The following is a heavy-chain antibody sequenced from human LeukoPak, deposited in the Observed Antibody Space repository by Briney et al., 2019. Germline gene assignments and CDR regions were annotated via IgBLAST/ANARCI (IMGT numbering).Heavy chain of an antibody. Sequence: GGSLRLSCAASGSTFSSYSMNWVRQAPGKGLEWVSYISSSSSTIYYADSVKGRFTISRDNAKNSLYLQMNSLRDEDTAVYYCARDRYDFWSGYYATYGMDVWGQGTTVTVSS. V-gene: IGHV3-48*02. D-gene: IGHD3-3*01. CDR1: GSTFSSYS. CDR3: ARDRYDFWSGYYATYGMDV. CDR2: ISSSSSTI. J-gene: IGHJ6*02.